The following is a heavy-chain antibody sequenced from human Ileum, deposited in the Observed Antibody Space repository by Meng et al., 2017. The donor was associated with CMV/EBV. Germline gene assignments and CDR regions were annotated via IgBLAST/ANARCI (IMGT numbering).Heavy chain of an antibody. CDR1: GGSISSYY. Sequence: SETLSLTCTVSGGSISSYYWSWIRQPAGKGLEWIGRIYTSGSTNYNPSLKSRVTISVDTSKNQFSLKLSSVTAADTAVYYCARVNSSRAYYYYYYGMDVWGQGTTVTVSS. CDR2: IYTSGST. CDR3: ARVNSSRAYYYYYYGMDV. V-gene: IGHV4-4*07. D-gene: IGHD6-13*01. J-gene: IGHJ6*02.